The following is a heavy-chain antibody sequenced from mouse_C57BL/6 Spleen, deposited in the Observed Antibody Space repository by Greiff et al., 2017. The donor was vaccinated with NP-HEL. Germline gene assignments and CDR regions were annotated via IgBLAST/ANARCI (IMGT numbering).Heavy chain of an antibody. V-gene: IGHV1-82*01. D-gene: IGHD1-2*01. CDR3: ARDPLPRGAMGY. Sequence: QVQLQQSGPELVKPGASVKISCKASGYAFSSSWMNWVKQRPGKGLEWIGRIYPGDGDTNYNGKFKGKATLTADKSSSTAYMQLSGLTSEDSAVCLCARDPLPRGAMGYWGQGTSVTVSS. CDR1: GYAFSSSW. J-gene: IGHJ4*01. CDR2: IYPGDGDT.